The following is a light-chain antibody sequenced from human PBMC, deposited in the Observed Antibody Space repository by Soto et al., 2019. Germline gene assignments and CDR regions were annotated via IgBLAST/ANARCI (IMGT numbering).Light chain of an antibody. CDR1: QGIKSH. CDR3: QHYNNWPYT. V-gene: IGKV3-15*01. Sequence: EIVMTQSPATLSVSPGERATLSCRASQGIKSHLAWYQQKPGQAPRLLISRASTRATGFPSRFSGSGSGTEFTLTISSLQSEDSAVYYCQHYNNWPYTFGPGTKLEIK. J-gene: IGKJ2*01. CDR2: RAS.